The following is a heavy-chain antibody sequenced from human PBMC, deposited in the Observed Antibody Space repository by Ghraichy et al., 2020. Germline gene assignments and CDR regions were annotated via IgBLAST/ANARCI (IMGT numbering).Heavy chain of an antibody. CDR2: ISPNSGNT. D-gene: IGHD2-2*02. CDR1: GYTFTSYG. V-gene: IGHV1-18*01. Sequence: ASVKVSCKASGYTFTSYGISWVRQAPGQGLEWMGWISPNSGNTNYAQKLQGRVTMTKDTSTSTAYMERRSLRSDDTAVYYCARESLKCTSCYTDGWFDPWGEGTLVTVSS. CDR3: ARESLKCTSCYTDGWFDP. J-gene: IGHJ5*02.